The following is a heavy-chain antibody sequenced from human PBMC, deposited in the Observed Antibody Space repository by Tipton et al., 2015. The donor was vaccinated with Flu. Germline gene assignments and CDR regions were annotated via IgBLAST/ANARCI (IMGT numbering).Heavy chain of an antibody. CDR1: GFTFSSYA. CDR2: ISGSGDTT. Sequence: SLRLSCAASGFTFSSYAMIWVRQAPGKGLEWVSGISGSGDTTYYADSVKGRFTISRDNSRNTLYLQMNSLRAEDTAVYYCARRGRAGIAAAANYHFDYWGQGTLVTVSS. J-gene: IGHJ4*02. CDR3: ARRGRAGIAAAANYHFDY. V-gene: IGHV3-23*01. D-gene: IGHD6-25*01.